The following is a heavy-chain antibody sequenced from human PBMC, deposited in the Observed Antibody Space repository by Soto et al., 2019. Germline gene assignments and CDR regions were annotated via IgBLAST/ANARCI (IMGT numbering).Heavy chain of an antibody. J-gene: IGHJ4*02. CDR2: IYYSGST. D-gene: IGHD3-16*01. CDR3: ARLWGWSGDY. CDR1: GGSISSYY. V-gene: IGHV4-59*08. Sequence: QVQLQESGPGLVKPSETLSLPCNVPGGSISSYYWRWIRQAPGKRLEWIGYIYYSGSTNYNPSIKSRVTISVDTSKTQFSLKLSSVTAADPAVYYCARLWGWSGDYWGQGTRVTVSS.